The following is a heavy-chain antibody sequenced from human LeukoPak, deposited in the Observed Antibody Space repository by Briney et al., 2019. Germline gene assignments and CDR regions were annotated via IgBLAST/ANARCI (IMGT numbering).Heavy chain of an antibody. J-gene: IGHJ4*02. CDR2: ISYDGSNK. D-gene: IGHD1-26*01. CDR1: GFTFSSYA. Sequence: GGSLRLSCAASGFTFSSYAMHWVRQAPGKGLEWVAVISYDGSNKYYADSVKGRFTISRDNSKNTLYLQMNSLRAEDTAVYYCASPRGSYADCWGQGTLVTVSS. CDR3: ASPRGSYADC. V-gene: IGHV3-30*04.